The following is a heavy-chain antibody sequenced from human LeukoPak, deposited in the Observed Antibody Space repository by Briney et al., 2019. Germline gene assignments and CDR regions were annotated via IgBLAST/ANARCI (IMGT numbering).Heavy chain of an antibody. CDR2: IWYDGSNK. CDR3: ARDRAAADLDY. J-gene: IGHJ4*02. Sequence: GRSLRLSCAASGFTFSSYGMHWVRQAPGKGLEWVAVIWYDGSNKIYADSVKGRFTISRDNSKNTLYLQMNSLRAEDTAVYYCARDRAAADLDYWGQGTLVTDSS. D-gene: IGHD6-13*01. CDR1: GFTFSSYG. V-gene: IGHV3-33*01.